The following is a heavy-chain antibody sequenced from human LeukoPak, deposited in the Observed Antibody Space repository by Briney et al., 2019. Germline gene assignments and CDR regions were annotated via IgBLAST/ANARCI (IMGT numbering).Heavy chain of an antibody. CDR1: GFTFSSYW. CDR2: INSDGSST. V-gene: IGHV3-74*01. Sequence: PGGSLRLSCAASGFTFSSYWMHWVRQAPGKGLVWVSRINSDGSSTSYADSVKGRFTISRDNAKKSLYLQMNSLRAEDTAVYYCARVLGSYALDYWGQGTLVTVSS. D-gene: IGHD3-10*01. J-gene: IGHJ4*02. CDR3: ARVLGSYALDY.